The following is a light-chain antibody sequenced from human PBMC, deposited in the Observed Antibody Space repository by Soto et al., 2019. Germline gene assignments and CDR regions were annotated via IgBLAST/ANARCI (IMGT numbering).Light chain of an antibody. V-gene: IGLV1-40*01. CDR1: SSNIGAGYD. Sequence: QSVLTQPPSVSGAPGQRVTISCTGSSSNIGAGYDVHWYQQLPGTAPKLLIYGNSNPPSGVPDRFSGSKSGTSASLAITGPSAADEAAVRRPACERSRRGCVFAAGTQFTVL. CDR2: GNS. J-gene: IGLJ3*02. CDR3: PACERSRRGCV.